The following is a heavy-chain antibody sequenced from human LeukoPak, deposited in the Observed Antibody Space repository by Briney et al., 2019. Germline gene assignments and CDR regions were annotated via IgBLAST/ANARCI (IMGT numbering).Heavy chain of an antibody. Sequence: GGSLRLSCAVSGFTFNSYEMNWVRQATGKGLEWVSYISESGSAKYYSDSVKGRFTISRDNAKNSLYLQMNSLRPEDTAVYYCAREAAPVAAAQPDAVDIWGQGTMVTVSS. D-gene: IGHD2-15*01. CDR2: ISESGSAK. J-gene: IGHJ3*02. CDR3: AREAAPVAAAQPDAVDI. V-gene: IGHV3-48*03. CDR1: GFTFNSYE.